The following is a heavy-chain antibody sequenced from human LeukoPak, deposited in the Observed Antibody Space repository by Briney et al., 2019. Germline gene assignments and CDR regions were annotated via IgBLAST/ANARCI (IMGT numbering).Heavy chain of an antibody. CDR1: GDSVSSSSSA. Sequence: SQTLSLTCAISGDSVSSSSSAWSWIRQSPSRGLEWLGRTYYGSKWNHDYAESVKSRITINPDTSKNGFSLQLNSVTPEDTAVYYCARNLRPDFDYWGQGTLVTVSS. CDR2: TYYGSKWNH. CDR3: ARNLRPDFDY. V-gene: IGHV6-1*01. J-gene: IGHJ4*02.